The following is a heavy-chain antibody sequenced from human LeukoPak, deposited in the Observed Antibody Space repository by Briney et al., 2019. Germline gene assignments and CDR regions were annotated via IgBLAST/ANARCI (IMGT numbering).Heavy chain of an antibody. CDR2: INHSGST. CDR3: AIQINRSGGSCYPYYFDY. D-gene: IGHD2-15*01. CDR1: GGSFSGYY. J-gene: IGHJ4*02. Sequence: PSETLSLTXAVYGGSFSGYYWSWICQPPGKGLEWIGEINHSGSTNFNPSLKSRVTISVDTSKNQFSLKLSSVTAADTAVYYCAIQINRSGGSCYPYYFDYWGQGTLVTVSS. V-gene: IGHV4-34*01.